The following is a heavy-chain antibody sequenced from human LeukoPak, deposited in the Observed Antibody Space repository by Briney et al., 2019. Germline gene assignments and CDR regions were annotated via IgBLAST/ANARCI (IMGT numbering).Heavy chain of an antibody. CDR1: GFTFSSYV. V-gene: IGHV3-23*01. CDR2: ISGSGGSK. Sequence: GGSLRLSCAASGFTFSSYVMSWVRQAPGKGPEWVSGISGSGGSKYYADSVKGRFTISRDNSKNTLYLQMNSLRAEDTAVYYCAKEASSIAARYGDYWGQGTLVTVSS. D-gene: IGHD6-6*01. J-gene: IGHJ4*02. CDR3: AKEASSIAARYGDY.